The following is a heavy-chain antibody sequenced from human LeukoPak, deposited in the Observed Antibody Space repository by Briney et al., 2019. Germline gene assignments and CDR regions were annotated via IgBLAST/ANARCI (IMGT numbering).Heavy chain of an antibody. CDR1: GFTFTSYD. Sequence: ASVKVSRKASGFTFTSYDINWVRQATGQGLEWMGWMNPNSGNTGYAQKFQGRVTMTRNTSISTAYMELSSLRFEDTAIYYCATVERLRFRGHDAFDIWGQGTMVTVSS. CDR2: MNPNSGNT. D-gene: IGHD5-12*01. CDR3: ATVERLRFRGHDAFDI. V-gene: IGHV1-8*01. J-gene: IGHJ3*02.